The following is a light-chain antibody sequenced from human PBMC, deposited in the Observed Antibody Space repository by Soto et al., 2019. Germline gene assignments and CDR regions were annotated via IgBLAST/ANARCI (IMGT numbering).Light chain of an antibody. CDR1: ESVSPD. CDR2: GAS. CDR3: QQRNNWPSTT. J-gene: IGKJ3*01. Sequence: TVSPKSPATQTLSPSQTATHSRRVSESVSPDLAWYRQKAGQAPRLLIYGASTRATGIPARFSGSGSGTEFTLTISRLEPEDFAGYYCQQRNNWPSTTFGPGTKVDI. V-gene: IGKV3-15*01.